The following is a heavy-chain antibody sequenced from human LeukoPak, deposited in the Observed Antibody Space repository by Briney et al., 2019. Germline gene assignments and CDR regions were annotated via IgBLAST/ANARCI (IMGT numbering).Heavy chain of an antibody. D-gene: IGHD2/OR15-2a*01. CDR2: FDPEDGET. CDR1: GYTLTELS. J-gene: IGHJ6*03. CDR3: ASGRESSFDYYYYYMDV. V-gene: IGHV1-24*01. Sequence: ASVKVSCKVSGYTLTELSMHWVRQAPGKGLEWMGGFDPEDGETIYAQKFQGRVTMTEDTSTDTAYMELSSLRFEDTAMYYCASGRESSFDYYYYYMDVWGKGTTVTVSS.